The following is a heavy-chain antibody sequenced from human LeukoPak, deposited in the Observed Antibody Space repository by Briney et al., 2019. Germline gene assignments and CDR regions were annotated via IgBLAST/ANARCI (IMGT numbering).Heavy chain of an antibody. Sequence: GASVKVSCKASGYTFTGYYMHWVRQAPGQGLEWMGWINPNSGGTNYAQKFQGRVTMTRDTSISTAYMGLSRLRSDDTAVYYCARDYLDIVGGENWFDPWGQGTLVTVSS. V-gene: IGHV1-2*02. D-gene: IGHD2-15*01. CDR1: GYTFTGYY. CDR2: INPNSGGT. CDR3: ARDYLDIVGGENWFDP. J-gene: IGHJ5*02.